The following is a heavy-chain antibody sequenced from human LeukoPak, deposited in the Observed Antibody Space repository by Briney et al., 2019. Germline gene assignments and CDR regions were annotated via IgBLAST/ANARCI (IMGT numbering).Heavy chain of an antibody. J-gene: IGHJ6*03. D-gene: IGHD6-6*01. CDR3: ARSIFGARSSSSDDYYYYYMDV. Sequence: GGSLRLSCAASGFTVSSNYMSWVRQAPGKGLEWVSVIYSGDSTYYADSVKGRFTISRDNSKNTLYLQMNSLRAEDTAVYYCARSIFGARSSSSDDYYYYYMDVWGKGTTVTVSS. CDR2: IYSGDST. CDR1: GFTVSSNY. V-gene: IGHV3-53*05.